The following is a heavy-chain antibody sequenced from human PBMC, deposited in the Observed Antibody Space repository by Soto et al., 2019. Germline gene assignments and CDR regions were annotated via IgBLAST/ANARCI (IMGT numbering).Heavy chain of an antibody. V-gene: IGHV4-39*01. CDR2: IYYSGRT. Sequence: SETLALTCIVSGESISSSSYYWGWIRQPPGKGLEWIGSIYYSGRTYYNPSFKSRVTISIDTSKNQFSLKLSSVTATDTAVYYCARQRTTVVTQAYFDHWGQGALVTV. J-gene: IGHJ4*02. CDR3: ARQRTTVVTQAYFDH. D-gene: IGHD2-21*02. CDR1: GESISSSSYY.